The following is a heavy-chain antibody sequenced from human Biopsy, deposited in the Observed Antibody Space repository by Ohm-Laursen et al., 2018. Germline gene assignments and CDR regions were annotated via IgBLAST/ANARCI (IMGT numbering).Heavy chain of an antibody. D-gene: IGHD6-13*01. CDR2: ITQSGSN. CDR1: GGAFNGYF. CDR3: ARVPLPGIGAAYQGRFLYGMDV. V-gene: IGHV4-34*01. J-gene: IGHJ6*02. Sequence: TLSLTCAVYGGAFNGYFWSWIRQPPGKGLEWIGDITQSGSNNYSPSLKSRVTISVDTAKKQFSLSLRSVTAADTAVYYCARVPLPGIGAAYQGRFLYGMDVWGQGTTGSV.